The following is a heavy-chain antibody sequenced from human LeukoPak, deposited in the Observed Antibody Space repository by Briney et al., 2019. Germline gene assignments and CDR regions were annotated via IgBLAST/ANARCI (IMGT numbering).Heavy chain of an antibody. V-gene: IGHV1-18*04. Sequence: GASVKVSCKASGFTFTSYGISWVRQAPGQGPEWMGWVSAYNGNTNYAQKLRGRVTMTTDTSTSTAYMELRSLRSGDTAVYYCARGGFTDYSGLDYWGQGTLVTVSS. CDR2: VSAYNGNT. D-gene: IGHD3-9*01. CDR3: ARGGFTDYSGLDY. J-gene: IGHJ4*02. CDR1: GFTFTSYG.